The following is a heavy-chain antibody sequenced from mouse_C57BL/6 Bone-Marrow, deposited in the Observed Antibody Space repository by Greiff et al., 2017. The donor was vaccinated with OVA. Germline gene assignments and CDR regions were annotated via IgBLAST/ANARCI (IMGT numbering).Heavy chain of an antibody. J-gene: IGHJ3*01. CDR2: INPNNGGT. CDR3: ARNYYGSRTAWFAY. D-gene: IGHD1-1*01. V-gene: IGHV1-26*01. CDR1: GYTFTDYY. Sequence: EVQLQQSGPELVKPGASVKISCKASGYTFTDYYMNWVKQSHGKSLEWIGDINPNNGGTSYNQKFKGKATLTVDKSSSTAYMELRSLTSEDSAVYYCARNYYGSRTAWFAYWGQGTLVTVSA.